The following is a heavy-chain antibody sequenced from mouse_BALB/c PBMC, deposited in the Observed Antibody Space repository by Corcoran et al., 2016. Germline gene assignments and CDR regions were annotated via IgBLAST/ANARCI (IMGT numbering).Heavy chain of an antibody. CDR2: IYPGSGST. D-gene: IGHD2-1*01. CDR3: ARRYGNSFDY. V-gene: IGHV1-81*01. CDR1: GYTFTDYV. Sequence: QVQLQQSGPELVKPGASVKMSCKASGYTFTDYVISWLKQRTGQGLEWIGEIYPGSGSTYYNEKFKGKATLTADKSSNTAYMQLSSLTSEDSAVYFCARRYGNSFDYWGQGTTLTVSS. J-gene: IGHJ2*01.